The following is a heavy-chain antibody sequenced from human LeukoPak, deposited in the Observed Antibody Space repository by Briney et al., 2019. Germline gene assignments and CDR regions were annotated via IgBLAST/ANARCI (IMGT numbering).Heavy chain of an antibody. J-gene: IGHJ5*02. CDR2: ISGSGGST. V-gene: IGHV3-23*01. Sequence: PGGSLRLSCAASGFTFSSYGMSWVRQAPGKGLEWVSAISGSGGSTYYADSVKGRFTISRDNSKNTLYLQMNSLRAEDTAVYYCANRRTDCSGGSCYRTYNWFDPWGQGTLVTVSS. CDR1: GFTFSSYG. D-gene: IGHD2-15*01. CDR3: ANRRTDCSGGSCYRTYNWFDP.